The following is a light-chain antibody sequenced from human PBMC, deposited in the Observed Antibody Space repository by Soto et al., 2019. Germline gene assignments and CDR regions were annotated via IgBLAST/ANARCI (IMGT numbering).Light chain of an antibody. J-gene: IGKJ1*01. V-gene: IGKV1-16*01. CDR2: GAS. CDR3: QQYTAYPRT. CDR1: QDISNY. Sequence: DIQMTQSPSSLSASVGDRVTITCRASQDISNYLAWFQQRPGKAPESLIYGASSLQSGVPSRFSGSGSGTDFTLTISSLQPEDFATYYCQQYTAYPRTFGQGTKVDVK.